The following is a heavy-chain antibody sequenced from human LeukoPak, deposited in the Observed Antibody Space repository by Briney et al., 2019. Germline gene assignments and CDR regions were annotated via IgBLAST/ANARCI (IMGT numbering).Heavy chain of an antibody. J-gene: IGHJ4*02. V-gene: IGHV1-69*06. D-gene: IGHD2-15*01. Sequence: GASVKVSCKASGGIFSSYAISCVRQAPGQGLEWVGGIIPIFGTASYAQKFQSRVTITADKSTSTAYMELSSLRSEDTAVYYCARVGVGWSKPNFDYWGQGTLVTVSS. CDR2: IIPIFGTA. CDR1: GGIFSSYA. CDR3: ARVGVGWSKPNFDY.